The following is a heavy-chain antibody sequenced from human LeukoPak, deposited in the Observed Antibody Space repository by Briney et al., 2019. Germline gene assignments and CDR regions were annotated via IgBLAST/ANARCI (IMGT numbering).Heavy chain of an antibody. Sequence: GGSLRLSCAASGFTFSSYAMSWVRQAPGKGLEWVSGISGSGGSTYYADSVKGRFIISRDNSKNTLYLQMNSLRAEDTAVYYCANLPRYVFVDCWFDPWGQGTLVSVSS. J-gene: IGHJ5*02. V-gene: IGHV3-23*01. CDR2: ISGSGGST. D-gene: IGHD2-21*01. CDR1: GFTFSSYA. CDR3: ANLPRYVFVDCWFDP.